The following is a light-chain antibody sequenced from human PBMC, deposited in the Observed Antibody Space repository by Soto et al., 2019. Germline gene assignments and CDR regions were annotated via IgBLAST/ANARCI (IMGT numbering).Light chain of an antibody. CDR3: QQRSNRIT. CDR1: QSVSGS. J-gene: IGKJ5*01. V-gene: IGKV3-11*01. Sequence: EFVLTQSPATLCLSPGERAILSCRASQSVSGSLAWYQQKPGQAPRLLIYDISTRAAAIPARFSGSGSGTDFTLTVSSLEPEDFALYYCQQRSNRITFGQGTRLE. CDR2: DIS.